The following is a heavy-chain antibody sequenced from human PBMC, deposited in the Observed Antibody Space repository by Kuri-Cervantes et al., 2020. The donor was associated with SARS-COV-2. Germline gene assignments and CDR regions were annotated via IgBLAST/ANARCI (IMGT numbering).Heavy chain of an antibody. Sequence: SVKVSCKVSGYTLTELSMHWVRQAPGKGLEWMGGIIPIFGTANYAQKFQGRVTITADESTSTAYMELRSLRSDDTAVYYCARDRRLHYYYYGMDVWGQGTRSPSP. CDR1: GYTLTELS. V-gene: IGHV1-69*13. CDR3: ARDRRLHYYYYGMDV. D-gene: IGHD6-6*01. J-gene: IGHJ6*02. CDR2: IIPIFGTA.